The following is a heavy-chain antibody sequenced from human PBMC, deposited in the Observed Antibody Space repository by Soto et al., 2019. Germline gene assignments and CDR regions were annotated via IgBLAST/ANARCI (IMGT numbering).Heavy chain of an antibody. D-gene: IGHD3-22*01. CDR2: IYHSGST. Sequence: PSETLSLTCAVSGGSISSSNWWSWVRQPPGKGLEWIGEIYHSGSTNYNPTLKSRVTITVDKSKNQFSQKLSSVTAADKAVYYCARTYYYDSSGYYRGRDWFDPWGQGTLVTVSS. CDR3: ARTYYYDSSGYYRGRDWFDP. CDR1: GGSISSSNW. J-gene: IGHJ5*02. V-gene: IGHV4-4*02.